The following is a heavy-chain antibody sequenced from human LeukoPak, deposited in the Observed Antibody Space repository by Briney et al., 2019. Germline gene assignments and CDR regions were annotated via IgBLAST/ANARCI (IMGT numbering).Heavy chain of an antibody. V-gene: IGHV1-18*01. CDR2: ISAYNGNT. J-gene: IGHJ4*02. CDR1: GYTLTSYG. Sequence: ASVKVSCKASGYTLTSYGISWVRQAPGRGLEWMGWISAYNGNTNYAQKLQGRVTMTTDTSTSTAYMELRSLRTDETAVYYGERWREILVAVTNEFAYWGQGTLVTVSS. CDR3: ERWREILVAVTNEFAY. D-gene: IGHD2-15*01.